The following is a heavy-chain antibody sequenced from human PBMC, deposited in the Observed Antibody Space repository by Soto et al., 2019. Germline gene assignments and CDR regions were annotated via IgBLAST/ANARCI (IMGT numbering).Heavy chain of an antibody. V-gene: IGHV1-46*01. CDR3: ASQMLGTYYYDNSGNDAFDI. D-gene: IGHD3-22*01. CDR2: INPSGGST. Sequence: APVKVSCKASGYTFTSYYMHWVRQAPGQGLEWMGIINPSGGSTSYAQRFQGRVTMTRDTSTSTVYMELSSLRSEDTAVYYCASQMLGTYYYDNSGNDAFDIWG. CDR1: GYTFTSYY. J-gene: IGHJ3*02.